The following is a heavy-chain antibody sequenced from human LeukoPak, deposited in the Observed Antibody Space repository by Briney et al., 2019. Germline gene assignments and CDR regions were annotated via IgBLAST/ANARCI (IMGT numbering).Heavy chain of an antibody. V-gene: IGHV3-21*01. CDR3: ARDWCRITSCYTGNEECFDP. D-gene: IGHD2-2*02. J-gene: IGHJ5*02. Sequence: GGSLRLSCAASGFTFSSYSMNWVRQAPGKGLQWVSSISSSSSYIYYADSVKGRFTISRDNAKNSLYLQMNSLRAEDTAVYYCARDWCRITSCYTGNEECFDPWGQGTLVTVS. CDR2: ISSSSSYI. CDR1: GFTFSSYS.